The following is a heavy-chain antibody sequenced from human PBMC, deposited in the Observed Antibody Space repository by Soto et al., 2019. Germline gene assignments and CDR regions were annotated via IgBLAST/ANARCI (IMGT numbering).Heavy chain of an antibody. D-gene: IGHD3-16*02. J-gene: IGHJ4*02. CDR1: GGSCSGYY. Sequence: PSETLSLTCAVYGGSCSGYYWSWIRQPPGKGLEWIGEINHSGSTNYNPSLKSRVTISVDTSKNQFSLKLSSVTAADTAVYYCASGKLSDYVWGSYRYHFDYWGQGTVVTVSS. V-gene: IGHV4-34*01. CDR2: INHSGST. CDR3: ASGKLSDYVWGSYRYHFDY.